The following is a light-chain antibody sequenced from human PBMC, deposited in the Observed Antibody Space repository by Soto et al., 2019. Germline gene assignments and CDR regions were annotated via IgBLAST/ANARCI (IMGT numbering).Light chain of an antibody. V-gene: IGKV3D-15*01. CDR3: QQYHKWPPLA. CDR1: HSVTSDY. Sequence: IVLTQSPGTLSLSPGERATLSCRASHSVTSDYLAWYQHKPGQAPRLLIYDTSNRATGIPARFSGSGSGTEFTLTISSLQSDDFAVYYCQQYHKWPPLAFGGGTKVDI. J-gene: IGKJ4*01. CDR2: DTS.